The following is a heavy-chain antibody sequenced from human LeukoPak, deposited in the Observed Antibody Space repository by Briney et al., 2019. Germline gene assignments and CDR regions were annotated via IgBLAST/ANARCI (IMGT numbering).Heavy chain of an antibody. CDR1: GYIFSIYG. Sequence: GASVKVSCKTSGYIFSIYGISWVRQAPGQGLEWMGGIIPIFGTANYAQKFQGRVTITADESTSTAYMELSSLRSEDTAVYYCANSGSYYQYGFDYWGQGTLVTVSS. J-gene: IGHJ4*02. CDR3: ANSGSYYQYGFDY. V-gene: IGHV1-69*13. CDR2: IIPIFGTA. D-gene: IGHD1-26*01.